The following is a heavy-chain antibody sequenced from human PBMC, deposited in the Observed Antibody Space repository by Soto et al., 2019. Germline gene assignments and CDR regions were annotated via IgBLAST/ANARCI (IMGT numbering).Heavy chain of an antibody. Sequence: GGSLRLSCAVSGVTVNLTQMSWVRQATGKGLQWVSVIYSAGSTYYANAVKGRFTISRDISENKIFLELNGLTVDDTAVYYCARAREPEYSSSIFFDYWGRGTVVTVSS. V-gene: IGHV3-53*01. J-gene: IGHJ4*01. D-gene: IGHD6-6*01. CDR1: GVTVNLTQ. CDR2: IYSAGST. CDR3: ARAREPEYSSSIFFDY.